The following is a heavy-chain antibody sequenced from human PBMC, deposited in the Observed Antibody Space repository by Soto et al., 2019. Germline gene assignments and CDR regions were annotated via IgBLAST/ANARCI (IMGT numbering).Heavy chain of an antibody. CDR1: GYSFTIYW. CDR2: IYPGDSDT. V-gene: IGHV5-51*01. D-gene: IGHD6-13*01. Sequence: GESLKISCKGSGYSFTIYWIGWVRQMPGKGLEWMGIIYPGDSDTRYSPSFQGQVTISADKSISTAYLQWSSLKASDTAMYYCARCREYXSSWYSPLGHYYYGMDVWGQGTTVTVSS. J-gene: IGHJ6*02. CDR3: ARCREYXSSWYSPLGHYYYGMDV.